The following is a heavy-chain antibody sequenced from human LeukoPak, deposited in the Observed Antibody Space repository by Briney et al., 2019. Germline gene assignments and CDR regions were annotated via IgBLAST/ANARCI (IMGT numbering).Heavy chain of an antibody. Sequence: GGSLRLSCAASGFTFNDYALYWVRQAPGKGLEWVTLISYDGYDKSYADSVKGRFTISRDNSKNTLYLQMNSLRAEDTAVYYCAKDQGYDFWSGYYPLDYWGQGTLVTVSS. J-gene: IGHJ4*02. V-gene: IGHV3-30-3*01. CDR1: GFTFNDYA. CDR2: ISYDGYDK. CDR3: AKDQGYDFWSGYYPLDY. D-gene: IGHD3-3*01.